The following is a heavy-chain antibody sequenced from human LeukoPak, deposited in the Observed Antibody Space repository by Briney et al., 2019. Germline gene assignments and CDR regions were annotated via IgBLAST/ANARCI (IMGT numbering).Heavy chain of an antibody. CDR2: TSGSGGST. CDR3: AKDVGFGGFRTISSWYDY. J-gene: IGHJ4*02. Sequence: PGGSLRLSCAASGFTFSSYAMSCVRQAPGKGLEGGSATSGSGGSTHYPDSVKGRFPTSRDNSKNTLYLQMNSLRAEDTAVYYCAKDVGFGGFRTISSWYDYWGQGTLVTVSS. CDR1: GFTFSSYA. V-gene: IGHV3-23*01. D-gene: IGHD6-13*01.